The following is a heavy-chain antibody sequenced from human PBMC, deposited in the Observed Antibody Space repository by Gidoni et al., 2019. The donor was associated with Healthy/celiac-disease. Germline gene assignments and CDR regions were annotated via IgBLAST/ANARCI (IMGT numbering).Heavy chain of an antibody. CDR2: IYSGGST. CDR1: GFTVSSNY. Sequence: EVQLVESGGGLVQPGGSLRLSCAASGFTVSSNYMSWVRQAPGKGLEGVSVIYSGGSTYYADSVKGRFTISRDNSKNTLYLQMNSLRAEDTAVYYCATGNCSGGSCYSSHWVYYYGMDVWGQGTTVTVSS. V-gene: IGHV3-66*01. D-gene: IGHD2-15*01. CDR3: ATGNCSGGSCYSSHWVYYYGMDV. J-gene: IGHJ6*02.